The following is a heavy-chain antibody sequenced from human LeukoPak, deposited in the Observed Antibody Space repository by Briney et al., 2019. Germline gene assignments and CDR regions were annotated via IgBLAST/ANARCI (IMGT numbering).Heavy chain of an antibody. CDR2: IYYSGST. CDR1: GGSISSSSYY. V-gene: IGHV4-39*01. Sequence: SETLSLTCTVSGGSISSSSYYWGWIRQPPGKGLEWIGSIYYSGSTYYNPSLKSRVTISVDTSKNQFSLKLSSVTAADTAVYYCARRAFYYGSGSDWFDPWGQGTLVTVSS. D-gene: IGHD3-10*01. CDR3: ARRAFYYGSGSDWFDP. J-gene: IGHJ5*02.